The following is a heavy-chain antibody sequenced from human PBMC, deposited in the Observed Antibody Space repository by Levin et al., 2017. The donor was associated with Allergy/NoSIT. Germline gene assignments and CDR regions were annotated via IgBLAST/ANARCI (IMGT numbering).Heavy chain of an antibody. Sequence: SETLSLTCTVSGGSISSGGYYWSWIRQHPGKGLEWIGYIYYSGSTYFNPSLESRVTISVDTSKNHFSLRLTSVTVADTAVYYCASWTFTLPDRGQYFDYWGQGTLVTVSS. CDR3: ASWTFTLPDRGQYFDY. CDR1: GGSISSGGYY. J-gene: IGHJ4*02. D-gene: IGHD3-16*01. CDR2: IYYSGST. V-gene: IGHV4-31*03.